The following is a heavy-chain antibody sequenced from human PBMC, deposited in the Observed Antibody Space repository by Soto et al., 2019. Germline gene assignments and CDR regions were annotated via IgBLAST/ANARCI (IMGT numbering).Heavy chain of an antibody. Sequence: QVQLVQSGAEVKKPGASVKVSCKVSGYTLNEVAMHWVRQAPGKGLEWLGGFDPDESETIYAQHFQGRVTMNEDTSTDTLYMELSSLRSEDAALYFCTTYHGDYNFDHWGQGTLVTVSS. CDR2: FDPDESET. J-gene: IGHJ5*02. V-gene: IGHV1-24*01. D-gene: IGHD4-17*01. CDR3: TTYHGDYNFDH. CDR1: GYTLNEVA.